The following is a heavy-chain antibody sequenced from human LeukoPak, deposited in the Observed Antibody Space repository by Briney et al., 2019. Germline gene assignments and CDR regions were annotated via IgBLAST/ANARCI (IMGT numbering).Heavy chain of an antibody. CDR1: GFTFSRYP. J-gene: IGHJ4*02. CDR2: IGTSAGDT. V-gene: IGHV3-23*01. CDR3: AKEVSRVTTFYFDY. Sequence: PGVSLRLSCAASGFTFSRYPMTWVRQAPGKGLEWVSTIGTSAGDTHYADSVKGRFTISRDNSKNTLYLQMNSLRAEDTAVYYCAKEVSRVTTFYFDYWGQGTLVTVSS. D-gene: IGHD4-17*01.